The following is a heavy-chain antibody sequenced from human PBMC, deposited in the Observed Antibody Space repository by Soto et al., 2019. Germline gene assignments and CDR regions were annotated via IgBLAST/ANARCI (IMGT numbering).Heavy chain of an antibody. J-gene: IGHJ1*01. V-gene: IGHV3-30*04. CDR1: GFTFNSFT. CDR3: ATWEERYFQD. D-gene: IGHD1-26*01. Sequence: QVQLVESGGGVVQPGRSLRLSCAASGFTFNSFTMHWVRQAPGKGLEWVAVISHDGSHKYTADSVKGRFTISRDDSKITLYLQMNSLRVEDTAIYYCATWEERYFQDWGQGTLVTVSS. CDR2: ISHDGSHK.